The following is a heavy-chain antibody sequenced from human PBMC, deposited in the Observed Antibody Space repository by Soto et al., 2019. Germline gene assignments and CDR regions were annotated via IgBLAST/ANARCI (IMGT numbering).Heavy chain of an antibody. CDR3: AKDLISQLVGGGDWFDP. J-gene: IGHJ5*02. D-gene: IGHD6-13*01. CDR1: GFTFSSYG. V-gene: IGHV3-30*18. CDR2: ISYDGSNK. Sequence: GGSLRLSCAASGFTFSSYGMHLVRQAPGKGLEWVAVISYDGSNKYYADSVKGRFTISRDNSKNTLYLQMNSLRAEDTAVYYCAKDLISQLVGGGDWFDPWGQGTLVTVSS.